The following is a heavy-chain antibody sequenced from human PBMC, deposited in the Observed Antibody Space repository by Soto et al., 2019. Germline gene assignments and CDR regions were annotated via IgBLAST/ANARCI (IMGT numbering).Heavy chain of an antibody. J-gene: IGHJ6*03. D-gene: IGHD2-8*01. CDR3: AREATEVVLMDYYYYMDV. Sequence: ASVKVSCKASGYTFTSYYMHWVRQAPGQGLEWMGIINPSGGSTSYAQKFQGRVTMTRDTSTGTVYMELSSLRSEDTAVYYCAREATEVVLMDYYYYMDVWGKGTTVTVSS. V-gene: IGHV1-46*03. CDR1: GYTFTSYY. CDR2: INPSGGST.